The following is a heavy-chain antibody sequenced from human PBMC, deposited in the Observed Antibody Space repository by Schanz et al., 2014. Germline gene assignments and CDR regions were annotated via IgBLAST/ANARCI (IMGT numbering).Heavy chain of an antibody. D-gene: IGHD3-10*01. CDR1: GFTLSNYA. CDR2: ISASGGDT. V-gene: IGHV3-23*01. J-gene: IGHJ3*02. CDR3: AKGRFGELSAFDI. Sequence: EMQLLESGGGLAQPGGSLRLSCAASGFTLSNYAMSWVRQAPGKGLEWLSVISASGGDTYYADSVKGRFTISRDNSKNTLYLQMNSLRAEDTAVYYCAKGRFGELSAFDIWGQGTMVTVSS.